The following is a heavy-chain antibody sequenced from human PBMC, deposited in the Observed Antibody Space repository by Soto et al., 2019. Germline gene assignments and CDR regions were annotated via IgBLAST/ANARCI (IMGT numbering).Heavy chain of an antibody. CDR1: GGAISSSNW. CDR3: ARDGAGYSGYFANTAFDI. V-gene: IGHV4-4*01. D-gene: IGHD5-12*01. Sequence: QVQLQESGRGLVKPSGTLSLTCAVSGGAISSSNWWSWGRQPPGQGLVWYGEIYQSGSTNYNPSLRSRVIISVDKSKKQIALELGSVTAAATAVYCCARDGAGYSGYFANTAFDIWGQGTMVTVSS. CDR2: IYQSGST. J-gene: IGHJ3*02.